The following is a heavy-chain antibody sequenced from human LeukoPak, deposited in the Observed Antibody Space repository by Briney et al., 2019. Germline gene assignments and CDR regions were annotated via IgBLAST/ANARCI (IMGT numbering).Heavy chain of an antibody. V-gene: IGHV4-39*07. Sequence: SETLSLTCTVSGGSISSSSYHWGWIRQPPGKGLEWIGNIYYSGSTYYNPSLKSRVTISVDTSKNQFSLKLSSVTAADTAVYYCARDPGGYSSSFFDYWGQGTLVTVSS. D-gene: IGHD6-13*01. CDR1: GGSISSSSYH. CDR3: ARDPGGYSSSFFDY. CDR2: IYYSGST. J-gene: IGHJ4*02.